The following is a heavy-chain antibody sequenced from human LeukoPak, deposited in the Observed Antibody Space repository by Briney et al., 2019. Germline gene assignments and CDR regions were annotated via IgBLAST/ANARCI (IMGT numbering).Heavy chain of an antibody. J-gene: IGHJ5*02. CDR1: GYTFTSYG. D-gene: IGHD2-15*01. CDR2: IIPIFGTA. CDR3: ALLGVAPQNNWFDP. V-gene: IGHV1-69*13. Sequence: GASVKVSCKASGYTFTSYGISWVRQAPGQGLEWMGGIIPIFGTANYAQKFQGRVTITADESTSTAYMELSSLRSEDTAVYYCALLGVAPQNNWFDPWGQGTLVTVSS.